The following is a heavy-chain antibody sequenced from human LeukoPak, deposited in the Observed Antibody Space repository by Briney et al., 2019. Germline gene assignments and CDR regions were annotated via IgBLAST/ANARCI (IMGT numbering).Heavy chain of an antibody. V-gene: IGHV3-74*01. Sequence: HPGGSLRLSCAASGLTSSNYWVHWVRQVPGKGLVWVSRINSEGTVTNYADSVKGRFTISSDNAQNTVYLQMNSLRTEDTAVYFCTMPAAGGRFDFWGQGTLVTVSS. J-gene: IGHJ4*02. CDR2: INSEGTVT. D-gene: IGHD6-13*01. CDR1: GLTSSNYW. CDR3: TMPAAGGRFDF.